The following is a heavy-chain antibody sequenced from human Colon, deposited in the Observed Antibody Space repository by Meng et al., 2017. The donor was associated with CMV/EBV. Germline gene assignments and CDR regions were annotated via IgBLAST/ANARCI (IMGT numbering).Heavy chain of an antibody. CDR1: GYSFTSYW. CDR3: ARQYCSSTSCYEGSFDY. CDR2: IYPGDSDT. J-gene: IGHJ4*02. D-gene: IGHD2-2*01. V-gene: IGHV5-51*01. Sequence: KVSCKGSGYSFTSYWIGWVRQMPGKGLEWMGIIYPGDSDTRYSPSFQGQVTISADKSISTAYLQWSSLKASDTAMYYCARQYCSSTSCYEGSFDYWGQGTLVTVSS.